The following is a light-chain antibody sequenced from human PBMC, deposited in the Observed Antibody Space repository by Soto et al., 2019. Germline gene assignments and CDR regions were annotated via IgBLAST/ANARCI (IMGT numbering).Light chain of an antibody. CDR3: SSYAGSSNV. J-gene: IGLJ1*01. CDR2: EVN. Sequence: QSVLTHPASMSGSPGQSITISCTGTSSDIGRYNFVSWYQHHPGKAPKLMIYEVNKRPSGVPDRFSGSKSGNTASLTVSGLQAEDEADYYCSSYAGSSNVFGTGTKVTVL. V-gene: IGLV2-8*01. CDR1: SSDIGRYNF.